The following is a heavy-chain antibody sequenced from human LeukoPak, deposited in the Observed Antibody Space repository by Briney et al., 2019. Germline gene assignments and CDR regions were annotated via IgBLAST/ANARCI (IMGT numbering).Heavy chain of an antibody. CDR2: IYPRDGST. J-gene: IGHJ4*02. Sequence: ASVKVSCKASGYTFTSYAIHWVRQAPGQSLEWMGMIYPRDGSTSYAQKFQGRVTVTRDTSTSTVHMELSGLRSEDTAVYYCARDQEAFDYWGQGTLVTVSS. CDR1: GYTFTSYA. CDR3: ARDQEAFDY. V-gene: IGHV1-46*01.